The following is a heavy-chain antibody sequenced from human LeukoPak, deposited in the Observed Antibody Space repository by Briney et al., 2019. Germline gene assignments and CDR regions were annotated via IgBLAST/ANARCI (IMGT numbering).Heavy chain of an antibody. V-gene: IGHV1-18*01. CDR1: GYTFSSYG. J-gene: IGHJ4*02. CDR3: ARGASRGSQYY. Sequence: ASVKVSCKASGYTFSSYGISWVRHAPGEGLGWVGWISAYNGNTNYAQKLQGRVTMTTDTSTSTAYMELRSLRSDDAAVYYCARGASRGSQYYWGQGTLVTVSS. D-gene: IGHD1-26*01. CDR2: ISAYNGNT.